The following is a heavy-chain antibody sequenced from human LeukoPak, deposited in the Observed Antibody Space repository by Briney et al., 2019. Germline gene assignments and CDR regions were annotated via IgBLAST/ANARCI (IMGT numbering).Heavy chain of an antibody. CDR1: GFTVSSNY. CDR3: ASWTYYYPSSGYY. V-gene: IGHV3-53*01. CDR2: IYAGGST. D-gene: IGHD3-22*01. J-gene: IGHJ4*02. Sequence: GVSLRLSCAASGFTVSSNYMSWVRQAPGKGLEWVSVIYAGGSTYYADSVKGRFTISRDNSKNTLYLQMNSLRAEDTAVYYCASWTYYYPSSGYYWGQGTLVTVSS.